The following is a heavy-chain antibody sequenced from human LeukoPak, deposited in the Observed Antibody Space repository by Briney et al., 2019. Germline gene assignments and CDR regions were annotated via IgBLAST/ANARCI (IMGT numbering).Heavy chain of an antibody. CDR3: AKYSYYDILTGPFDY. J-gene: IGHJ4*02. D-gene: IGHD3-9*01. CDR2: ISGSGGTT. V-gene: IGHV3-23*01. CDR1: GFTFSSYA. Sequence: GGSLRPSCAASGFTFSSYAMSWVRQAPGKGLEWVSAISGSGGTTYYADSVKGRFTISRDNSKNTLYLQMNSLRAEDTAVYYCAKYSYYDILTGPFDYWGQGTLVTVSS.